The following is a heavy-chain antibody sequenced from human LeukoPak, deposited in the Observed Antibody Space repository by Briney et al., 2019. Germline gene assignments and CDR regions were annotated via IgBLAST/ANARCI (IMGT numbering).Heavy chain of an antibody. V-gene: IGHV3-53*01. CDR3: ARGSIVSDNAFDI. J-gene: IGHJ3*02. Sequence: GGTLRLSCAASGFTFSNHGMNWVRQAPGKGLEWVSVIYSGGSTYYADSVKGRFTISRDNSKNTLYLQMNSLRAEDTAVYYCARGSIVSDNAFDIWGQGTMVTVSS. CDR2: IYSGGST. CDR1: GFTFSNHG. D-gene: IGHD5/OR15-5a*01.